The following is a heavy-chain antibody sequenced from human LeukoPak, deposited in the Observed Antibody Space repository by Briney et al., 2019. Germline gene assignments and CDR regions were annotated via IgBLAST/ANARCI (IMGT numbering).Heavy chain of an antibody. CDR1: GGSISSYY. J-gene: IGHJ4*02. V-gene: IGHV4-59*01. D-gene: IGHD2-21*02. Sequence: SSETLSLTCTVSGGSISSYYWSWIRQPPGKGLEWIGYIYYSGSTNYNPSLKSRVTISVDTSKNQFSLKLSSVPAADTAVYYCARAEDCGADCYHFDYWGQGTLGTVSS. CDR3: ARAEDCGADCYHFDY. CDR2: IYYSGST.